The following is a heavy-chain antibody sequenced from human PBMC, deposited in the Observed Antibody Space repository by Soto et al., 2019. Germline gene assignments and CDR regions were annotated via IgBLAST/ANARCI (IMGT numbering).Heavy chain of an antibody. CDR3: ATKGRWYVGYYYYGMDV. CDR1: GGTFSSYA. CDR2: IIPIFGTA. D-gene: IGHD6-13*01. V-gene: IGHV1-69*06. Sequence: ASVKVSCTASGGTFSSYAISWVRQAPGQGLEWMGGIIPIFGTANYAQKFQGRVTMTEDTSTDTAYMELSSLRSEDTAVYYCATKGRWYVGYYYYGMDVWGQGTTVTVSS. J-gene: IGHJ6*02.